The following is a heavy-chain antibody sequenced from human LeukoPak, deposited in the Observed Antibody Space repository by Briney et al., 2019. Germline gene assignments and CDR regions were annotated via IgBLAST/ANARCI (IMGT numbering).Heavy chain of an antibody. CDR2: IYYSGST. CDR1: GGSISSYY. V-gene: IGHV4-59*08. D-gene: IGHD6-13*01. J-gene: IGHJ4*02. CDR3: ARLGKRISSSWYGLEY. Sequence: SETLSLTCTVSGGSISSYYWSWIRQPPGKGLEWIGYIYYSGSTNYNPSLKSRVTISVDTSKNQFSLKLSSVTAADTAVYYCARLGKRISSSWYGLEYWGQRTLVTVSS.